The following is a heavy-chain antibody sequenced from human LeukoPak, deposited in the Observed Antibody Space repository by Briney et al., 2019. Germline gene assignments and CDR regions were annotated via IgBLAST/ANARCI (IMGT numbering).Heavy chain of an antibody. V-gene: IGHV4-61*02. D-gene: IGHD6-13*01. Sequence: SETLSLTCTVSGGSISSGSYYWSWIRQPAGKGLEWIGRIYTSGSTNYNPSLKSRVTISVDTSKNQFSLKLSSVTAADTAVYYCARSAAATGQFDFWGPGTLVTVSS. J-gene: IGHJ4*02. CDR2: IYTSGST. CDR3: ARSAAATGQFDF. CDR1: GGSISSGSYY.